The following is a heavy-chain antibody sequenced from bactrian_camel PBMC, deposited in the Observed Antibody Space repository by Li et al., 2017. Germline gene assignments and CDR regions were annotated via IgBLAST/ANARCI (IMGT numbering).Heavy chain of an antibody. Sequence: VQLVESGGGSVQPGGSLRLSCTASGATAKSYCMGWFRQPPGKEREEVARIDSRGSTTYADSVKGRFSISKDNTANTLYLQMNSLKPEDTAVYYCAAKEGGGGWDLLRQSYYNCWGQGTQVTVS. J-gene: IGHJ4*01. D-gene: IGHD1*01. V-gene: IGHV3S53*01. CDR1: GATAKSYC. CDR2: IDSRGST. CDR3: AAKEGGGGWDLLRQSYYNC.